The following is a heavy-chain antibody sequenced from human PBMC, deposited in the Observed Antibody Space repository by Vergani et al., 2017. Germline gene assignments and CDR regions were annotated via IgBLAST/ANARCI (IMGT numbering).Heavy chain of an antibody. V-gene: IGHV1-69*02. D-gene: IGHD1-26*01. CDR3: ARSGSYYLDY. CDR2: IIPILGIA. CDR1: GGTFSSYT. Sequence: HVQLVQSGAEVKNPGSSVKVSCKASGGTFSSYTISWVRQAPGQVLEWMGRIIPILGIANYAQNFQGRVTITADKSTSTAYMELSSLRSEDTAGYYCARSGSYYLDYWGQGTLVTVSS. J-gene: IGHJ4*02.